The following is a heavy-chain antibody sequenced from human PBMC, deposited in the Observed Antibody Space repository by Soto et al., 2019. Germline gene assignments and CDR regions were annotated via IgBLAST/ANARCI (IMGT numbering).Heavy chain of an antibody. CDR3: AKSGGGYYGSGSKY. CDR1: GFTFSSYA. V-gene: IGHV3-23*01. CDR2: ISGSGGST. D-gene: IGHD3-10*01. J-gene: IGHJ4*02. Sequence: GGSLRLSCAASGFTFSSYAMSWVRQAPGKGLEWVSAISGSGGSTYYADSVKGRFTISRDNSKNTLYLKMNSLRAEDTAVYYCAKSGGGYYGSGSKYWGQGTLVTVSS.